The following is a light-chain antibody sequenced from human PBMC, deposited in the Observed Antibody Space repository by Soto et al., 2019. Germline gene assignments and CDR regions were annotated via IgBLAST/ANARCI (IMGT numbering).Light chain of an antibody. CDR1: QDIGNW. CDR3: QQANSLPFT. Sequence: DILLIQSPSSMSASVGDRVSITCRASQDIGNWLAWYQQEAGKAPKLLIYAASTLQTGVPSRFSGSGSGTEFTLTISSLRPEDFATYFCQQANSLPFTFGRGTRLEI. CDR2: AAS. J-gene: IGKJ2*01. V-gene: IGKV1-12*02.